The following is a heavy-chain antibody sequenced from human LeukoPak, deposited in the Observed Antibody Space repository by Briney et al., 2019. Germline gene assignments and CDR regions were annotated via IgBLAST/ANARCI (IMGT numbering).Heavy chain of an antibody. CDR3: ARPPGVAAAGLLDAFDI. Sequence: ASVKVSCKASGYTFTSYDINWVRQATGQGLEWMGWMNPNSGNTGYAQKFQGRVTITRNTSISTAYMELSSLRSEDTAVYYCARPPGVAAAGLLDAFDIWGQGTMVTVSS. D-gene: IGHD6-13*01. V-gene: IGHV1-8*03. J-gene: IGHJ3*02. CDR1: GYTFTSYD. CDR2: MNPNSGNT.